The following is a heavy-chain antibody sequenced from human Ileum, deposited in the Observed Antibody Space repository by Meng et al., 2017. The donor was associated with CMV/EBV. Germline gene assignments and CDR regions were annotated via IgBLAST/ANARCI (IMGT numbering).Heavy chain of an antibody. CDR2: INHSGIT. Sequence: HGQLQQWGAGLLKPSETLSLTRAVYGGSFSDYRWTWIRQPPGKGLEWIGEINHSGITNYNPSLKSRVIISVDTSKNQFSLRLSSVTAADTAVYYCARDRRDRRDGHNYADAFDIWGQGTMVTVSS. CDR1: GGSFSDYR. CDR3: ARDRRDRRDGHNYADAFDI. J-gene: IGHJ3*02. D-gene: IGHD5-24*01. V-gene: IGHV4-34*01.